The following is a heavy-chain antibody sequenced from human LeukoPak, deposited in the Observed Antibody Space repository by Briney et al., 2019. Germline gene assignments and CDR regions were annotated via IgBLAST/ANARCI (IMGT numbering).Heavy chain of an antibody. J-gene: IGHJ5*02. CDR1: GGSISSYY. CDR2: IYYGGST. CDR3: ARGLVGATVVNWFDP. D-gene: IGHD1-26*01. V-gene: IGHV4-59*01. Sequence: PSGTLSLTCTVSGGSISSYYWSRIRQPPGKGLEWIGYIYYGGSTNYNPSLKSRVTISVDTSKNQFSLKLSSVTAADTAVYYCARGLVGATVVNWFDPWGQGTLVTVSS.